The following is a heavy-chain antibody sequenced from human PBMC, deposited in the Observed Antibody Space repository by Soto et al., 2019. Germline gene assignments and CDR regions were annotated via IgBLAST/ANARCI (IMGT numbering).Heavy chain of an antibody. CDR3: ARESGYSGYDRRGDFDY. CDR2: IYYSGST. CDR1: GGSISSGGYY. Sequence: QVQLQESGPGLVKPSQTLSLTCTVSGGSISSGGYYWSWIRQHPGKGLEWIGYIYYSGSTSYNPSLKSRVTISVDTAKNQFSLKLSSVTAADTAVYYCARESGYSGYDRRGDFDYWGQGTLVTVSS. D-gene: IGHD5-12*01. V-gene: IGHV4-31*03. J-gene: IGHJ4*02.